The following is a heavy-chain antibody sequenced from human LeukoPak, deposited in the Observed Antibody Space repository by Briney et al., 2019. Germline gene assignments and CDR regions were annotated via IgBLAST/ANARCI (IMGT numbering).Heavy chain of an antibody. CDR2: IYHSGST. J-gene: IGHJ4*02. V-gene: IGHV4-38-2*01. CDR3: ARHRAAGWFGELLPIDY. Sequence: SETLSLTCAVSGYSISSGYYWGWIRQPPGKGLEWIGSIYHSGSTYYNPSLKSRVTISADTSKNQFSLKLSSVTAADTAVYYCARHRAAGWFGELLPIDYWGQGTLVTVSS. D-gene: IGHD3-10*01. CDR1: GYSISSGYY.